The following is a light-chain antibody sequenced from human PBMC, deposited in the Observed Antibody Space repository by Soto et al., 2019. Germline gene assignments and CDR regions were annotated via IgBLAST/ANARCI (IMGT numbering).Light chain of an antibody. CDR2: SNN. V-gene: IGLV1-44*01. J-gene: IGLJ3*02. CDR3: AAWDDSLNGPL. Sequence: QSVLTQPPSASGTPGQRVAIFCSGSSSNIGSNAISWYQQLPGAAPKLLIYSNNQRPSGVPDRFSGSKSGTSASLAISGLQSEDEADYYCAAWDDSLNGPLFGGGTKVTVL. CDR1: SSNIGSNA.